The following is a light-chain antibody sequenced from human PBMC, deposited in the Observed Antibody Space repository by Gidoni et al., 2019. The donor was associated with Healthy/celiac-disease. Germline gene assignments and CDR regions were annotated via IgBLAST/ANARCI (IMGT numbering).Light chain of an antibody. V-gene: IGKV1-12*01. CDR3: HQANPSST. J-gene: IGKJ3*01. CDR1: QGISSW. Sequence: EIQMTQSPSSVSASVGASVTITCRASQGISSWLAWHQPKPAKAPKILIDAASSLQSAVPSRFSGTGSGSDFTLTIISLQPEDFATYYCHQANPSSTFGPGTKVDIK. CDR2: AAS.